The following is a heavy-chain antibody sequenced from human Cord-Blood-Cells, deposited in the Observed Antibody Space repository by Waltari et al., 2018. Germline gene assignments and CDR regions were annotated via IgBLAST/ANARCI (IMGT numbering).Heavy chain of an antibody. CDR2: IRSKAYGGTT. CDR1: GFTVGDYA. D-gene: IGHD1-26*01. Sequence: EVQLVESGGGLVQPGRSLRLSCTASGFTVGDYAMSWVRQAPGKGRGWVGFIRSKAYGGTTEYAASVKGRFTISRDDSKSIAYLQMNSLKTEDTAVYYCTRDEKWDSYYYYYYGMDVWGQGTTVTVSS. CDR3: TRDEKWDSYYYYYYGMDV. V-gene: IGHV3-49*04. J-gene: IGHJ6*02.